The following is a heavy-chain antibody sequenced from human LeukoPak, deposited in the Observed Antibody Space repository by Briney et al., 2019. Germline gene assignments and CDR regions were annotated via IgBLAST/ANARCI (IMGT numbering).Heavy chain of an antibody. CDR1: GGSISSGDDY. CDR3: ARVRCSGGSCYLIDY. J-gene: IGHJ4*02. D-gene: IGHD2-15*01. V-gene: IGHV4-30-4*01. Sequence: SETLSLTCTVSGGSISSGDDYWSWIRQPPGKGLEWIGYMYHSGNTYYNPSLKSRVTISVDTSKNRFSLKLSSVTAADTAIYYCARVRCSGGSCYLIDYWGQGTLVTVSS. CDR2: MYHSGNT.